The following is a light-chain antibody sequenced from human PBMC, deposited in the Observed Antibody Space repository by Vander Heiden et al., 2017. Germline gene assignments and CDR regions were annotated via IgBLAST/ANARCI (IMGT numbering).Light chain of an antibody. V-gene: IGLV2-14*01. CDR3: SSYGRSSTVI. CDR1: SSDIATYDY. CDR2: GAV. J-gene: IGLJ2*01. Sequence: QSALTQPASVSVSPGQSITISCTGASSDIATYDYVSWYQQHPGKAPELLIYGAVNRRSGVSNRFSGSKSANTASLTISGLQAEDEADYYCSSYGRSSTVIFGGGTKLTVL.